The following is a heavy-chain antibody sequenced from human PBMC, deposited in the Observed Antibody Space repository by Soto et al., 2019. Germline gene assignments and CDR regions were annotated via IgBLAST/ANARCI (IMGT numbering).Heavy chain of an antibody. CDR2: IDPSDSYT. V-gene: IGHV5-10-1*01. D-gene: IGHD5-18*01. CDR1: GYKFTSNW. J-gene: IGHJ4*02. CDR3: ARQAPRGYTYAKYYFEY. Sequence: GESLKISCQASGYKFTSNWLSWVRQVPGKGLEWVGRIDPSDSYTKYSPSFQGRVTITTDKSISTVYLQWDSLQASDTDMYYCARQAPRGYTYAKYYFEYWGQGTLVTVSS.